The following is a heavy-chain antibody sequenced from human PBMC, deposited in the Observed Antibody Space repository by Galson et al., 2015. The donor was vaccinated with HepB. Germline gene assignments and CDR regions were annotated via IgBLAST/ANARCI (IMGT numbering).Heavy chain of an antibody. CDR3: ARDLVSPRPQAY. CDR2: ISSSSSYI. CDR1: GFTFSSYS. V-gene: IGHV3-21*01. Sequence: SLRLSCAASGFTFSSYSMNWVRQAPGKGLEWVSSISSSSSYIYYADSVKSRFTISRDNAKNSLYLQMNSLRAEDTAVYYCARDLVSPRPQAYWGQGTLVTVSS. J-gene: IGHJ4*02.